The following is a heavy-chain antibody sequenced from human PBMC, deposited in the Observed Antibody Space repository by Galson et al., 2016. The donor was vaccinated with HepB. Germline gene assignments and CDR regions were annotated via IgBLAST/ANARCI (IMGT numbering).Heavy chain of an antibody. CDR2: INHSGST. D-gene: IGHD3-3*01. J-gene: IGHJ6*02. CDR1: GGSFSGYY. V-gene: IGHV4-34*01. CDR3: ARGGLLRFLEWLSDYYGMDV. Sequence: SETLSLTCAVYGGSFSGYYWSWIRQPPGKGLEWIGEINHSGSTNYNPSLKSRVTISVDTSKNQFSLKLSSVTAADTAVYYCARGGLLRFLEWLSDYYGMDVWDQGTTVTVSS.